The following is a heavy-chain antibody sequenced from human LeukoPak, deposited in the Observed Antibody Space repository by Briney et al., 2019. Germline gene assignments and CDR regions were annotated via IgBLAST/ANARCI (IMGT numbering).Heavy chain of an antibody. CDR2: INGRSTDI. V-gene: IGHV3-21*01. J-gene: IGHJ4*02. CDR3: ARDCGGDCYSHYFDY. Sequence: PGGSLRLSCAASGFSFSNYAMNWVRQAPGKGLEWVSSINGRSTDIYYADSLKGRFTISRDNAKNSLYLQMNSLRADDTAVYYCARDCGGDCYSHYFDYWGQGTLVTVSS. D-gene: IGHD2-21*02. CDR1: GFSFSNYA.